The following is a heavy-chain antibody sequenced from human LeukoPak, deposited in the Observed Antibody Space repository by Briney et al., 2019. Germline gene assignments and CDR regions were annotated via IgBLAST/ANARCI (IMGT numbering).Heavy chain of an antibody. V-gene: IGHV1-69*05. CDR2: IIPIFGTA. CDR1: GGTFSSYA. Sequence: SVKVSCKASGGTFSSYAISWVRQAPGQGLEWMGGIIPIFGTANYAQKFQGRVTITTDESTCTAYMELSSLRSEDTAVYYCASVVVPAAIGIALNYFDYWGQGTLVTVSS. J-gene: IGHJ4*02. D-gene: IGHD2-2*02. CDR3: ASVVVPAAIGIALNYFDY.